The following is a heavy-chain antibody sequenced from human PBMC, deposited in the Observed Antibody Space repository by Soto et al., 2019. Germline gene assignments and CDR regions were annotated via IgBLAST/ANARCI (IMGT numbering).Heavy chain of an antibody. J-gene: IGHJ4*02. CDR3: ADMYSSGWYYGGY. CDR2: IYYSGST. CDR1: GGSISSSSYY. Sequence: QLQLQESGPGLVKPSETLSLTCTVSGGSISSSSYYWGWIRQPPGKGLEWIGSIYYSGSTYYNPSLQRRVTISVDTSKHQFSLTLSSVTAADTAVYYCADMYSSGWYYGGYWGQGTLVTVSS. V-gene: IGHV4-39*01. D-gene: IGHD6-19*01.